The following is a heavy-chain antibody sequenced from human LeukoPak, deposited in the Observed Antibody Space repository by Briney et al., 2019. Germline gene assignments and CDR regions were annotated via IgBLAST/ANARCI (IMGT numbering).Heavy chain of an antibody. Sequence: PSQTLSLTCTVSGGSISSGGYYWRWIRQHPGTGLEWLGYIYYSGSTYYNPSLKSRVTISVDTSKNQFSLKLSSVTAADTAVYYCARLDVAAAVVSWGQGTLVTVSS. V-gene: IGHV4-31*03. J-gene: IGHJ4*02. CDR3: ARLDVAAAVVS. CDR2: IYYSGST. CDR1: GGSISSGGYY. D-gene: IGHD6-13*01.